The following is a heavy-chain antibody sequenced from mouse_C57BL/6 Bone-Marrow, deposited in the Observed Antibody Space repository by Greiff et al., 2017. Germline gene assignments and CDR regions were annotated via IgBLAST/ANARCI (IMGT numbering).Heavy chain of an antibody. CDR3: ALLLYYAMDY. J-gene: IGHJ4*01. D-gene: IGHD2-10*01. CDR1: GYTFTSSG. V-gene: IGHV1-81*01. CDR2: LYPRSGNT. Sequence: QVHVKQSGAELARPGASVKLSCKASGYTFTSSGISWVKQRTGQGLEWIGELYPRSGNTYYNEKFKGKATLTADKSSSTAYMELRSLTSEDSAVYFCALLLYYAMDYWGQGTSVTVSS.